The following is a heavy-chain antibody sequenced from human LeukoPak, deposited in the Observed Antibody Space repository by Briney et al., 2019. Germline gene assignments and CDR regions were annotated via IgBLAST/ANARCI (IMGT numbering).Heavy chain of an antibody. CDR3: ARDGLQQFGLHYFDY. J-gene: IGHJ4*02. D-gene: IGHD4-11*01. V-gene: IGHV3-33*01. Sequence: PGGSLRLSCAASGFTFSSYGMNWVRQAPGKGLEWVAVIWYDGSNKYYADSLKGRFTISRDNSKNTLYLQMNSLRAEDTAVYYCARDGLQQFGLHYFDYWGQGALVTVSS. CDR1: GFTFSSYG. CDR2: IWYDGSNK.